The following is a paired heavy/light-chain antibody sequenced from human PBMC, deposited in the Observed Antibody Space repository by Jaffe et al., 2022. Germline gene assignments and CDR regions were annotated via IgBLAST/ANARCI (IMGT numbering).Light chain of an antibody. CDR3: QQRNSWPLT. J-gene: IGKJ3*01. V-gene: IGKV3-11*01. Sequence: EIVLTQSPATLSLSPGERATLSCRASQSVSSYLAWYQQKPGQAPRLLIYDASNRATGIPARFSGSGSGTDFTLTISSLEPEDFAIYYCQQRNSWPLTFGPGTKVDIK. CDR1: QSVSSY. CDR2: DAS.
Heavy chain of an antibody. CDR3: ARRTHMAYCTGDSCGQGNWLGP. Sequence: QVQLQESGPGLVKPSETLSLTCTVSGDSISSYYWNWIRQPPGKGLEWIGYISYSGGSNYNPSLKSRVTISVDTSKNQFSLKLYSVTAADTAVYYCARRTHMAYCTGDSCGQGNWLGPWGQGTVVTVSS. CDR2: ISYSGGS. CDR1: GDSISSYY. J-gene: IGHJ5*02. D-gene: IGHD2-15*01. V-gene: IGHV4-59*01.